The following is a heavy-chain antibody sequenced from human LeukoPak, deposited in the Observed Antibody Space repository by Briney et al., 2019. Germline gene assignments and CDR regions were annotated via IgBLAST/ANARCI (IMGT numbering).Heavy chain of an antibody. J-gene: IGHJ2*01. Sequence: SETLSLTCTVSGGSISSNSYYWGWIRQPPGKGLEWIGSVYYSGSVVYNPSLKSRVTMSVDTSKNQFSLKLSSVTAADTAVYYCARVGRDIVNGGLGSWYFDLWGRGTLVTVSS. D-gene: IGHD2-15*01. CDR3: ARVGRDIVNGGLGSWYFDL. CDR1: GGSISSNSYY. V-gene: IGHV4-39*07. CDR2: VYYSGSV.